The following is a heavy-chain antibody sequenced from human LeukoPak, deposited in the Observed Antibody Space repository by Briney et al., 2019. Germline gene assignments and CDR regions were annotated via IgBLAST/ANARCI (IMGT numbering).Heavy chain of an antibody. Sequence: PSETLSLTCAVYGGSFSGYYWSWLRQHPGKGLEWIGEINHSGSTNYNPSLKSRVTISVDTSKNQFSLKLSSVTAADTAVYYCARGGGFGWLRPHDYWGQGTLVTVSS. CDR3: ARGGGFGWLRPHDY. V-gene: IGHV4-34*01. CDR2: INHSGST. D-gene: IGHD5-12*01. CDR1: GGSFSGYY. J-gene: IGHJ4*02.